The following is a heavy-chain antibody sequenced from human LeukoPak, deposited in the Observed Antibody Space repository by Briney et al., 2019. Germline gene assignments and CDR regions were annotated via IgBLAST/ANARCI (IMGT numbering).Heavy chain of an antibody. CDR1: ADSISSYY. V-gene: IGHV4-59*01. J-gene: IGHJ4*02. CDR2: ICYSGST. CDR3: ASAPNDYFFDY. Sequence: SETLSLTCTFSADSISSYYWSWIRQPPGQGLEWIGCICYSGSTNYNPSLKSRVTISIDTSKNQFSLKLSAVTAADTAVYYCASAPNDYFFDYWGQGNLVTVSS. D-gene: IGHD2-8*01.